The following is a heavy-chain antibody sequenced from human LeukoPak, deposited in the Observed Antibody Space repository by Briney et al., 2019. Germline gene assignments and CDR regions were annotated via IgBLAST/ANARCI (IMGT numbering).Heavy chain of an antibody. CDR1: GYSFTSYW. CDR3: ARLPVRYCSSTSCYPLDY. CDR2: IYPGDSDT. J-gene: IGHJ4*02. Sequence: GESLKISCKGSGYSFTSYWIGWVRQMPGKGLEWMGIIYPGDSDTRYSPSFQGQVTISADKSISTAYLQWSSLKASDTAMYYCARLPVRYCSSTSCYPLDYWGQGTLVTASS. D-gene: IGHD2-2*01. V-gene: IGHV5-51*01.